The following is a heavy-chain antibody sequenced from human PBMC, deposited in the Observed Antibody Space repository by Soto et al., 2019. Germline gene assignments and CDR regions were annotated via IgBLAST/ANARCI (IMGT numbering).Heavy chain of an antibody. Sequence: PGRFLRLSCAASGFTFSSYSMNWVRQAPGKGLEWVSYISSSSSTIYYADSVKGRFTISRDNAKNSLYLQMNSLRAEDTAVYYCARDFPNWGFVNWFDPWGQGTLVTVSS. D-gene: IGHD7-27*01. CDR3: ARDFPNWGFVNWFDP. CDR2: ISSSSSTI. CDR1: GFTFSSYS. J-gene: IGHJ5*02. V-gene: IGHV3-48*01.